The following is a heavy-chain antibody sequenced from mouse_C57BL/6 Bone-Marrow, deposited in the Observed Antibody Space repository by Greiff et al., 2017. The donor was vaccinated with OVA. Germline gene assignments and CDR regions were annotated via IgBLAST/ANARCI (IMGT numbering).Heavy chain of an antibody. D-gene: IGHD2-10*01. V-gene: IGHV7-1*01. CDR2: SRNKANDYTT. J-gene: IGHJ4*01. CDR1: GFTFSDFY. CDR3: ARDAAYYDAMDY. Sequence: DVHLVESGGGLVQSGRSLRLSCATSGFTFSDFYMEWVRQAPGKGLEWIAASRNKANDYTTEYSASVKGRFIVSRDTSQSILYLQMNALRAEDTAIYYCARDAAYYDAMDYWGQGTSVTVSS.